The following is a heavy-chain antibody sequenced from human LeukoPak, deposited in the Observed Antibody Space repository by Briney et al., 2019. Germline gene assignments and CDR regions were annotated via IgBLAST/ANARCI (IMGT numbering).Heavy chain of an antibody. CDR2: IYPGDSDA. CDR3: ATPTLGTIGEYLFDY. J-gene: IGHJ4*02. V-gene: IGHV5-51*01. D-gene: IGHD1-7*01. Sequence: GESLKISRKGSGYSFTTYWIGWVRQLPGKGLEWMGIIYPGDSDARYSPSFQGRVTISADKSISTAYLQWSTLKASDTAVYYCATPTLGTIGEYLFDYWGQGTLVTVSS. CDR1: GYSFTTYW.